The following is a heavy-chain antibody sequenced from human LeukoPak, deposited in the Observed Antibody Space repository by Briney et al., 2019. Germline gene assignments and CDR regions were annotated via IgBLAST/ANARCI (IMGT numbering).Heavy chain of an antibody. CDR1: GFTFRNYA. Sequence: PGGSLRLSCAASGFTFRNYAMTWVRQAPGKGLEWVSTLSGASDYTFYADSVKGRFTISRDNSKITLYLQMNSLRAEDTAVYYCARGSTGHSYPNHLDYWGQGTLVTVSS. CDR3: ARGSTGHSYPNHLDY. J-gene: IGHJ4*02. CDR2: LSGASDYT. V-gene: IGHV3-23*01. D-gene: IGHD5-18*01.